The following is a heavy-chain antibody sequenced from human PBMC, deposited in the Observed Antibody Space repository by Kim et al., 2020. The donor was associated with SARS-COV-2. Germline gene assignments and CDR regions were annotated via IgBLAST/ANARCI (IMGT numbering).Heavy chain of an antibody. CDR1: GGTFSSYT. CDR2: IIPILGIA. Sequence: SVKVSCKASGGTFSSYTISWVRQAPGQGLEWMGRIIPILGIANYAQKFQGRVTITADKSTSTAYMELSSLRSEDTAVYYCARAWNHPVRGVISPLDYWGQGTLVTVSS. J-gene: IGHJ4*02. V-gene: IGHV1-69*02. CDR3: ARAWNHPVRGVISPLDY. D-gene: IGHD3-10*01.